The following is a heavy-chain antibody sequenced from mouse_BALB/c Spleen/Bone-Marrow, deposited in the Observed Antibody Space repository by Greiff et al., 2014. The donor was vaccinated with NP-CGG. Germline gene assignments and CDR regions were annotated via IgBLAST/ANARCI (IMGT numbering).Heavy chain of an antibody. J-gene: IGHJ2*01. D-gene: IGHD2-4*01. CDR3: ARDYDYDY. CDR2: INSNGGST. Sequence: VQLKESGGGLVQPGGSLKLSCAASGFTFSSYGMSWVRQTPGKRLELVATINSNGGSTYYPDSVKGRFTISRDNAKNTLYLQMSSLKSEDTAMYYCARDYDYDYWGQGTTLTVSS. CDR1: GFTFSSYG. V-gene: IGHV5-6-3*01.